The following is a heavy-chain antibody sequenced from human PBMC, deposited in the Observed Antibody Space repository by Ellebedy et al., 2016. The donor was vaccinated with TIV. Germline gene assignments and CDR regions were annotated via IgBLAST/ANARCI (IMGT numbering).Heavy chain of an antibody. V-gene: IGHV3-74*01. CDR3: VRDRPLEWTEIMDY. CDR2: INGVGTST. J-gene: IGHJ4*02. CDR1: GFPFSAYW. D-gene: IGHD3-3*01. Sequence: PGGSLRLSCAASGFPFSAYWMNWVRQVPGKGLVWVSRINGVGTSTSYADSVKGRFTVSRDNAKNTLNLQMNSLRAEDTAVYYCVRDRPLEWTEIMDYWGQGALVTVSS.